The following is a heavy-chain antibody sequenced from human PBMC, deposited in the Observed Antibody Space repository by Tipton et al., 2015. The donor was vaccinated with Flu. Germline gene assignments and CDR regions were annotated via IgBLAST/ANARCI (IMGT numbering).Heavy chain of an antibody. Sequence: GSLRLSCAASGFTFSSYSMNWVRQAPGKGLEWVSAISGSGGSTYYADSVKGRFTISRDNSKNTLYLQMNSLRAEDTAVYYCAKADRDYYGSGSVAYAFDIWGQGTMVTVSS. CDR2: ISGSGGST. CDR3: AKADRDYYGSGSVAYAFDI. D-gene: IGHD3-10*01. V-gene: IGHV3-23*01. CDR1: GFTFSSYS. J-gene: IGHJ3*02.